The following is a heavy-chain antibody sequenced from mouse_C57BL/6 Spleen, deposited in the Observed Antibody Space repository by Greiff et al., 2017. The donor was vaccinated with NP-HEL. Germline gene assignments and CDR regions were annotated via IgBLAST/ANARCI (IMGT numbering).Heavy chain of an antibody. D-gene: IGHD3-2*02. V-gene: IGHV5-4*01. CDR3: ARDNDSSGYGLCYAMDY. J-gene: IGHJ4*01. CDR2: ISDGGSYT. CDR1: GFTFSSYA. Sequence: DVQLVESGGGLVKPGGSLKLSCAASGFTFSSYAMSWVRQTPEKRLEWVATISDGGSYTYYPDNVKGRFTISRDNAKNNLYLQMSHLKSEDTAMYYCARDNDSSGYGLCYAMDYWGQGTSVTVSS.